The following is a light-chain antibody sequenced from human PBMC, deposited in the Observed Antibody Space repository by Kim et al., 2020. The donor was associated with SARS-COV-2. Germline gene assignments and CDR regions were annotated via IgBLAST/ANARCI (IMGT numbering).Light chain of an antibody. V-gene: IGKV3-15*01. Sequence: VSPGERATLSCRASQSVRRNLAWCQLKPGQPPRLLIYWASTRATGIPARFSGSGSGTEFTLTISSLQTEDLAFYYCQQNNNWPLTFGGGTKVDIK. CDR3: QQNNNWPLT. CDR1: QSVRRN. J-gene: IGKJ4*01. CDR2: WAS.